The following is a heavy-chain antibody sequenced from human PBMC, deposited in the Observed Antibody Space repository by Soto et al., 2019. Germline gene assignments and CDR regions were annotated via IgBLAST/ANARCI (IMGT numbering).Heavy chain of an antibody. CDR2: IIPIFGTA. Sequence: QVQLVQSGAEVKKPGSSVKVSCKASGGTFSSYAISWVRQAPGQGLEWMGGIIPIFGTANYAQKFQGRVTITADESTSTAYMELSSLRCEDTAVYYCARVGGCSSTGCSAYYYYGMDVWGQGTTVTVSS. J-gene: IGHJ6*02. D-gene: IGHD2-2*01. V-gene: IGHV1-69*01. CDR3: ARVGGCSSTGCSAYYYYGMDV. CDR1: GGTFSSYA.